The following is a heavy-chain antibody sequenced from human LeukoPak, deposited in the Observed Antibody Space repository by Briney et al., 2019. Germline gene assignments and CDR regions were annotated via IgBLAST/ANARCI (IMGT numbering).Heavy chain of an antibody. CDR1: GGSISSSSYY. D-gene: IGHD7-27*01. J-gene: IGHJ4*02. CDR2: IYYSGST. Sequence: SETLSLTCTVSGGSISSSSYYWGWIRQPPGKGLEWIGSIYYSGSTYYNPSLKSRVTISVDPSKNQFSLKLSSVTAADTAVYYCASGADAFETSGDYFDYWGQGTLVTVSS. V-gene: IGHV4-39*01. CDR3: ASGADAFETSGDYFDY.